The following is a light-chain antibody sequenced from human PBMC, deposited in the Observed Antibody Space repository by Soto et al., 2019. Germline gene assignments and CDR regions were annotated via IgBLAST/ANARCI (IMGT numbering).Light chain of an antibody. CDR2: AVS. V-gene: IGLV2-8*01. Sequence: QSALTQPPSASGSPGQSVTISCTGTSSDVGGYNYVSWYQHHPGKAPKLMIYAVSTRPSGVPDRFSGSKSGNTASLTISGLQAEDEADYYCATWDDNLSGHWVFGGGTKLTVL. CDR3: ATWDDNLSGHWV. J-gene: IGLJ3*02. CDR1: SSDVGGYNY.